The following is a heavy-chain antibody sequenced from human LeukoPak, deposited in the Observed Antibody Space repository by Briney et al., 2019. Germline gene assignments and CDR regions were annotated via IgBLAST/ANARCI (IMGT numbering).Heavy chain of an antibody. CDR3: ASGSGYTFGFPAY. CDR2: ITDSGAT. D-gene: IGHD3-22*01. CDR1: GITFRNFA. Sequence: PGGSLRLSCVAPGITFRNFAMNWVRQAPGKGLEWVAVITDSGATYYADSVKGRFTISRDNSKNTLQLQMNNLRIEDTAMYYCASGSGYTFGFPAYWGQGTLVTVSS. J-gene: IGHJ4*02. V-gene: IGHV3-23*01.